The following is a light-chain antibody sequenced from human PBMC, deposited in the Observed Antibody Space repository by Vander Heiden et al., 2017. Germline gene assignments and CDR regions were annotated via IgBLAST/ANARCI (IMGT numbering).Light chain of an antibody. Sequence: EIVLTQSPATLSLSPGERATLSCRASQSVSSYLAWYQQKPGQAPRLLIYDASNRATGIPARFSGSGSGADFPLTISSLELEDFAVYYCQQRSNWPSLTFSGGTKVEIK. J-gene: IGKJ4*01. V-gene: IGKV3-11*01. CDR1: QSVSSY. CDR2: DAS. CDR3: QQRSNWPSLT.